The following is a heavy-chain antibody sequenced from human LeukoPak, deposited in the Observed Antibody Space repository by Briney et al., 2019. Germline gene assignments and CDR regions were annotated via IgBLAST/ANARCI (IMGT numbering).Heavy chain of an antibody. D-gene: IGHD6-19*01. CDR2: IYTSGST. J-gene: IGHJ4*02. CDR3: ARGVEQWLSERFDY. Sequence: SETLSLTCTVSGGSISSYYWSWIRQPAGKGLEWIGRIYTSGSTNYNPSLKSRVTMPVDTSKNQFSLKLSSVAAADTAVYYCARGVEQWLSERFDYWGQGTLVTVSS. CDR1: GGSISSYY. V-gene: IGHV4-4*07.